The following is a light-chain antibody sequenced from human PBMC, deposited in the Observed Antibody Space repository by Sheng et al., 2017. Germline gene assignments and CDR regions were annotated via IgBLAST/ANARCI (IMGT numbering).Light chain of an antibody. J-gene: IGKJ3*01. Sequence: EIVLTQSPATLSLSPGERATLSCRASQSVSSNYFAWYQQKPGQAPRLLIYGVSRRASGIPDRFSGGWSGTDFTLTISRVEPEDFAVYFCQHYGSSLFIFGPGTKVDIK. CDR2: GVS. V-gene: IGKV3-20*01. CDR1: QSVSSNY. CDR3: QHYGSSLFI.